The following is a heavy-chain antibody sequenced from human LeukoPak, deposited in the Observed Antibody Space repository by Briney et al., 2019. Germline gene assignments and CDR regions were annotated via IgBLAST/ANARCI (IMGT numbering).Heavy chain of an antibody. CDR2: IIPIFGTA. Sequence: GASVKVSCKASGYTFTNYGISWVRQAPGQGLEWMGGIIPIFGTANYAQKFQGRVTITADESTSTAYMELSSLRSEDTAVYYCARDCDSSGYYYGGCFQHWGQGTLVTVSS. V-gene: IGHV1-69*13. D-gene: IGHD3-22*01. CDR1: GYTFTNYG. J-gene: IGHJ1*01. CDR3: ARDCDSSGYYYGGCFQH.